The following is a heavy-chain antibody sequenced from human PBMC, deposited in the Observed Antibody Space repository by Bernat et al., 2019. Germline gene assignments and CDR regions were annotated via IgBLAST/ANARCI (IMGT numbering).Heavy chain of an antibody. Sequence: VQLVESGGGVVQPGRSLRLSCAASGFTFSSYGMHWVRQAPGKGLEWVSAISGSGGSTYYADSVKGRFTISRDNSKNTLYLQMNSLRAEDTAVYYCAKAPVKYYYDSSGSPFDIWGQGTMVTVSS. V-gene: IGHV3-23*04. J-gene: IGHJ3*02. CDR3: AKAPVKYYYDSSGSPFDI. CDR1: GFTFSSYG. D-gene: IGHD3-22*01. CDR2: ISGSGGST.